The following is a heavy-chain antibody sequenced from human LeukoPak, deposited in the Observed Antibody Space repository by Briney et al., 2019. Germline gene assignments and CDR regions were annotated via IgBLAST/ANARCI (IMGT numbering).Heavy chain of an antibody. CDR1: GFTFCCYR. D-gene: IGHD1-26*01. J-gene: IGHJ4*02. Sequence: GGSLTLYSSASGFTFCCYRMIWLAQAPGQGREGVLDLYSGGSTHYAHSVQGRFTMSRDNSKNTVYLQLNSLRAEDTAVYYCARGGPGAGSFDYWGQGTMVTVSS. CDR3: ARGGPGAGSFDY. CDR2: LYSGGST. V-gene: IGHV3-66*01.